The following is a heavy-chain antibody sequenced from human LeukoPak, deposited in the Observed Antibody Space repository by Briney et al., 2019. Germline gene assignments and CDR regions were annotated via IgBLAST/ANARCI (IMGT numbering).Heavy chain of an antibody. D-gene: IGHD5-24*01. CDR1: GYSISSGYY. CDR3: ARHRRWLHPSDY. Sequence: SETLSLTCTVSGYSISSGYYWGWIRQPPGKGLEWIGEINHSGSTNYNPSLKSRVTISVDTSKNQFSLKLSSVTAADTAVYYCARHRRWLHPSDYWGQGTLVTVSS. J-gene: IGHJ4*02. CDR2: INHSGST. V-gene: IGHV4-38-2*02.